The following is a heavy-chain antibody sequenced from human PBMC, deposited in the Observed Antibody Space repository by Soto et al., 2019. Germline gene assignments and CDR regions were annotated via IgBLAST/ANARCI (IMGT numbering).Heavy chain of an antibody. Sequence: GGSLRLSCAASGFTFSTYGMQWVRQAPGKGLGWVAVISYDGYLNFYVDAVKGRFTVARDNSKNTLFLEMNSLRVEDTAVYFCAKDFKVSGSHYGTLNYYYGMDVWGQGTTVTVSS. V-gene: IGHV3-30*18. CDR3: AKDFKVSGSHYGTLNYYYGMDV. CDR1: GFTFSTYG. J-gene: IGHJ6*02. D-gene: IGHD3-10*01. CDR2: ISYDGYLN.